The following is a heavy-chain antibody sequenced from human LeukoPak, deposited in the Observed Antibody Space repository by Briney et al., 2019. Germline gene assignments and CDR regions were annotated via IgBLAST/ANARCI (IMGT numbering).Heavy chain of an antibody. CDR1: GGSISSSSYY. D-gene: IGHD6-19*01. Sequence: PSETLSLTFTVSGGSISSSSYYWGWIRQPPGKGLEWIGSIYYSGSTYYNPSLKSRVTISVDTSKNQFSLKLSSVTAADTAVYYCARVHWYSSGWLNWFDPWGQGTLVTVSS. CDR3: ARVHWYSSGWLNWFDP. CDR2: IYYSGST. J-gene: IGHJ5*02. V-gene: IGHV4-39*07.